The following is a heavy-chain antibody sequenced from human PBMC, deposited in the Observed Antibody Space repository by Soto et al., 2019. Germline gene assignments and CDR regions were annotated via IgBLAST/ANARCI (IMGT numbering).Heavy chain of an antibody. V-gene: IGHV3-23*01. Sequence: EVQLLESGGGLVQPGGSPRLSCAASGFTFSSYAMSWVRQAPGKGLEWVSAISGSGGSTYYADSVKGRFTISRDNSKNTLYLQMNSLRAEDTAVYYCAKNSVATIRLGYDYWGQGTLVTVSS. CDR1: GFTFSSYA. D-gene: IGHD5-12*01. CDR2: ISGSGGST. J-gene: IGHJ4*02. CDR3: AKNSVATIRLGYDY.